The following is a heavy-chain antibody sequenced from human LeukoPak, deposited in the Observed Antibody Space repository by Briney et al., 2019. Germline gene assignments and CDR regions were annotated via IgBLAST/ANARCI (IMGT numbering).Heavy chain of an antibody. CDR1: GFTFNGYN. Sequence: GGSLRLSCVASGFTFNGYNMNWVRQAPGKGLEWVSSITSSSSYIYYAASVKGRFTFSRDNANNSVFLQMNSLRVEDTAVYYCARDCSGGSCFQDWGQGALVTVSS. J-gene: IGHJ4*02. CDR2: ITSSSSYI. D-gene: IGHD2-15*01. CDR3: ARDCSGGSCFQD. V-gene: IGHV3-21*01.